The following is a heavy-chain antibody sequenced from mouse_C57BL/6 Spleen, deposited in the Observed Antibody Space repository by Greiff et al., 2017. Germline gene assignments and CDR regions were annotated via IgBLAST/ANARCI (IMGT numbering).Heavy chain of an antibody. CDR1: GYSITSGYD. CDR3: AREGLQGAMDY. J-gene: IGHJ4*01. CDR2: ISYSGST. V-gene: IGHV3-1*01. Sequence: EVQLQESGPGMVKPSQSLSLTCTVTGYSITSGYDWHWLRHFPGNKLEWMGYISYSGSTNYNPSLKSRISITHDTSKNHFFLKLNSVTTEDTATYYCAREGLQGAMDYWGQGTSVTVSS.